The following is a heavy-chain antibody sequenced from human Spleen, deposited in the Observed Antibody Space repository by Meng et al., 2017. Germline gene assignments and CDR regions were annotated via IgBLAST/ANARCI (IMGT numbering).Heavy chain of an antibody. Sequence: ASGKVSCKASEYTFTTYSLHWVRQAPGQGLEWMAIINPGGCTTNYAQKFQGRVTMTSDTSMSRVYRELSNLRTEDTAVYYCARLDYGDYVYGMDVWGQGTTVTVSS. V-gene: IGHV1-46*01. CDR3: ARLDYGDYVYGMDV. D-gene: IGHD4-17*01. CDR2: INPGGCTT. J-gene: IGHJ6*02. CDR1: EYTFTTYS.